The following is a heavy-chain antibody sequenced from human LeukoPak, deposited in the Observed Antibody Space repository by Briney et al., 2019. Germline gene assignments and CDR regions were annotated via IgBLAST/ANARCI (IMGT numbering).Heavy chain of an antibody. V-gene: IGHV1-8*01. CDR1: GYTFTSHD. CDR3: ARHTGYNSNPNPEGDY. J-gene: IGHJ4*02. Sequence: ASVKVSCKASGYTFTSHDINWVRQATGQGLEWMGWMNPNSGNRAYAQKFQGRVTMTRNTAISTAYMELSSLRSDDTAVYYCARHTGYNSNPNPEGDYWGQGTLVTVSS. CDR2: MNPNSGNR. D-gene: IGHD6-13*01.